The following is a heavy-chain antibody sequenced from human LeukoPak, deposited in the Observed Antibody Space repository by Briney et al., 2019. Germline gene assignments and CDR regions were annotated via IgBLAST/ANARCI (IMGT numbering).Heavy chain of an antibody. J-gene: IGHJ4*02. CDR2: ISSSGSTI. CDR3: ARQRKMATRVFDY. V-gene: IGHV3-48*03. CDR1: GFTFSNYE. Sequence: GGSLRLSCAASGFTFSNYEMNWVRQAPGKGLEWVSYISSSGSTIYYADSVKGRFTISRDNSKNTLYLQMNSLGAEDTAVYYCARQRKMATRVFDYWGQGTLVTVSS. D-gene: IGHD5-24*01.